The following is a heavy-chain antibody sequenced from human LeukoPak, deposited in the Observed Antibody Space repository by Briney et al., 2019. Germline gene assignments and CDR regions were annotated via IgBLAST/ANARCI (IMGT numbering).Heavy chain of an antibody. CDR2: MNPNSGNT. CDR3: ARTRIAALNWFDP. CDR1: GYTSTRYD. J-gene: IGHJ5*02. V-gene: IGHV1-8*01. Sequence: ASVKVSCKASGYTSTRYDINWVRQATGQGLEWMGWMNPNSGNTGYAQKFQGRVTMTRNTSISTAYMELSSLRSEDTAVYFCARTRIAALNWFDPWGQGTLVTVSS. D-gene: IGHD6-25*01.